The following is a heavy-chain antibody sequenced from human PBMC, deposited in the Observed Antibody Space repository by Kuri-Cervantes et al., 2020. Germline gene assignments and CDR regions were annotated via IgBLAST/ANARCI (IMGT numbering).Heavy chain of an antibody. CDR2: ISYDGSNK. CDR3: ARWRYSSSWYYYGMDV. D-gene: IGHD6-13*01. J-gene: IGHJ6*02. Sequence: GESLKISCAASGFTFSSYAMHWVRQAPGKGLEWVAVISYDGSNKYYADSVKGRFTISRDNAKNTLYLQMNSLRAEDTALYHCARWRYSSSWYYYGMDVWGQGTTVTVSS. V-gene: IGHV3-30-3*01. CDR1: GFTFSSYA.